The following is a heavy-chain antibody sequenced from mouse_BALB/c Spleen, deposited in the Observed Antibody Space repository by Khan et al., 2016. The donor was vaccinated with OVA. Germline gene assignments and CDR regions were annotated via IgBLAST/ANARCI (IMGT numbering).Heavy chain of an antibody. J-gene: IGHJ3*01. CDR2: TSSGGGSN. D-gene: IGHD2-14*01. V-gene: IGHV5-12-1*01. CDR1: GFAFSSND. CDR3: ARHRGYSFAY. Sequence: EVELVESGGGLVKPGGSLKLSCAASGFAFSSNDMSWVRRTPEKRLEWVAYTSSGGGSNYYPDNVKGRFTIPRDNAKNTLYLQMSSLKSEDTAMYYCARHRGYSFAYWGQGTLVTVSA.